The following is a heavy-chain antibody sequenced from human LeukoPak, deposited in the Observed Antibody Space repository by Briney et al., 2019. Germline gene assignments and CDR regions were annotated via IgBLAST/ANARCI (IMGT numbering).Heavy chain of an antibody. Sequence: GGSLRLSCAASGFTVSSNYMSWVRQAPGKGLEWVSVIYSGGSTYYADSVKGRFTISRDNSKNTLYLQMNSLRTEDTAVYYCAKDGTYCSSTSCSPLYYFDYWGQGTLVTVSS. D-gene: IGHD2-2*01. J-gene: IGHJ4*02. CDR3: AKDGTYCSSTSCSPLYYFDY. CDR2: IYSGGST. CDR1: GFTVSSNY. V-gene: IGHV3-53*05.